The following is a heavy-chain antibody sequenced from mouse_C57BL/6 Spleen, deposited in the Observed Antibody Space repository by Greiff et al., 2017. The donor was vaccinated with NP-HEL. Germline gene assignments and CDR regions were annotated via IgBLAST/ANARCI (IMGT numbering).Heavy chain of an antibody. V-gene: IGHV1-54*01. J-gene: IGHJ2*01. CDR2: INPGSGGT. Sequence: LVESGAELVRPGTSVKVSCKASGYAFTNYLIEWVKQRPGQGLEWIGVINPGSGGTNYNEKFKGKATLTADKSSSTAYMQLSSLTSEDSAVYFCARGGYYYGSRYFDYWGQGTTLTVSS. D-gene: IGHD1-1*01. CDR3: ARGGYYYGSRYFDY. CDR1: GYAFTNYL.